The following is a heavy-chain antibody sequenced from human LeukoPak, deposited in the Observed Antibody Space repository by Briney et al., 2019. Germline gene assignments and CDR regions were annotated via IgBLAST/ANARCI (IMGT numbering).Heavy chain of an antibody. V-gene: IGHV3-30*02. D-gene: IGHD3-9*01. Sequence: GGSLRLSCAASRFTFSSYGMHWVRQAPGKGLEWVAFIRYDGSNKYYADSVKGRFTISRDNSKNTLYLQMNSLRAEDTAVYYCAKDALYYDISFFDYWGQGTLVTVSS. J-gene: IGHJ4*02. CDR1: RFTFSSYG. CDR3: AKDALYYDISFFDY. CDR2: IRYDGSNK.